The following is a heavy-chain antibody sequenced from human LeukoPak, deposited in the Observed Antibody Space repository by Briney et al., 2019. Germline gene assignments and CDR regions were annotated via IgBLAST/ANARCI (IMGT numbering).Heavy chain of an antibody. V-gene: IGHV4-4*02. D-gene: IGHD2-8*02. CDR1: DGSISSGNW. CDR3: ARVGGVVYATVGHQDRYYSYYMDV. Sequence: SETLSLTCAVSDGSISSGNWRSWVRQPPGKGLEWIGEIFHSGSTNYNASLKSRVTISVDKSKNYFSLKLTSVTAADTAVYYCARVGGVVYATVGHQDRYYSYYMDVWGKGTTVTVSS. J-gene: IGHJ6*03. CDR2: IFHSGST.